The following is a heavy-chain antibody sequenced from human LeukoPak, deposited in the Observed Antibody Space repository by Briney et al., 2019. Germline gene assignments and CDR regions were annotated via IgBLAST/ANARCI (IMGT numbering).Heavy chain of an antibody. D-gene: IGHD5-24*01. J-gene: IGHJ4*02. Sequence: PSETLSLTCTVSGGSISSSNNYWGWIRQPPGKGLEWIGNIYYSGSTHYNPSLKTRVTISVDTSKIQFSLRLSSVTAADMATYYCARHSLNNYGSYYWGQGTLVTVSS. V-gene: IGHV4-39*01. CDR2: IYYSGST. CDR3: ARHSLNNYGSYY. CDR1: GGSISSSNNY.